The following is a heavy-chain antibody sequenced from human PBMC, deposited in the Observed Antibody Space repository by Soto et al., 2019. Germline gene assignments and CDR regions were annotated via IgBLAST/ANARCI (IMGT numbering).Heavy chain of an antibody. Sequence: GGSLRLSCAASGFTFSSYAMSWVRQAPGKGLEWVSAISGSGGSTYYADSVKGRFTISRDNSKNTLYLQMNSLRAEDTAVYYCAKDGYCSGGSCYRWAEYFQHWGQGTLVTVSS. D-gene: IGHD2-15*01. CDR1: GFTFSSYA. J-gene: IGHJ1*01. CDR3: AKDGYCSGGSCYRWAEYFQH. CDR2: ISGSGGST. V-gene: IGHV3-23*01.